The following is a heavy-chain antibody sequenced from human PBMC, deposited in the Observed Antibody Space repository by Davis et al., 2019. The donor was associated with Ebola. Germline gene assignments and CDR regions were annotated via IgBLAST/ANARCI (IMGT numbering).Heavy chain of an antibody. Sequence: GGSLRLSCAASGFTFSSYGMHWVRQAPGKGLEWVAVIWYDGSNKYYADSVKGRFTISRDNAKGTLFLQMDSLRAEDTAVYYCSRDGENYSDLDHWGQGTLGTGSS. CDR1: GFTFSSYG. D-gene: IGHD3-10*01. V-gene: IGHV3-33*08. J-gene: IGHJ4*02. CDR3: SRDGENYSDLDH. CDR2: IWYDGSNK.